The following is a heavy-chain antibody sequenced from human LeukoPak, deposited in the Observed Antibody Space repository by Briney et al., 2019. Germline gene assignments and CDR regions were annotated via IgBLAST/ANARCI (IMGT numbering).Heavy chain of an antibody. CDR2: ISSSGSTI. CDR1: GFTFSSYE. J-gene: IGHJ4*02. V-gene: IGHV3-48*03. CDR3: ARTMVRERYFDY. Sequence: GGSLRLSCAASGFTFSSYEMNWVRQAPGKGLEWVSYISSSGSTIYYADSVKGRFTISRDNAKNSLYLQMSSLRAEDTAVYYCARTMVRERYFDYWGQGTLVTVSS. D-gene: IGHD3-10*01.